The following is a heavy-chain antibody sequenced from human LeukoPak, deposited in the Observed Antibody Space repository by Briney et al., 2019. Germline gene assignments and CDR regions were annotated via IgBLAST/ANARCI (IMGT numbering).Heavy chain of an antibody. J-gene: IGHJ4*02. Sequence: GGSLRLSCAASGFTFSSYAMSWVRQAPGKGLEWVSAISGSDGSTYYADSVKGRFTISRDNSKNTLYLQMNSLRAEDTAVYYCAKGDPPEQPTGRYLPYSSGWYNDYWGQGTLVTVSS. CDR3: AKGDPPEQPTGRYLPYSSGWYNDY. V-gene: IGHV3-23*01. D-gene: IGHD6-19*01. CDR1: GFTFSSYA. CDR2: ISGSDGST.